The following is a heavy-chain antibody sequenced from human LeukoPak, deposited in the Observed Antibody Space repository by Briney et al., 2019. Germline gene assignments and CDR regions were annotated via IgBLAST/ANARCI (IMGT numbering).Heavy chain of an antibody. CDR2: IYHSGST. Sequence: PSETLSLTCTVSGGSISGYYWSWIRQPPGKGLEWIGYIYHSGSTDYNPSLKSRVTISVDTSKSQFSLKLTSVTAADTAVYYCARDQELGTFDIWGQGTMVTVSS. V-gene: IGHV4-59*12. D-gene: IGHD7-27*01. CDR1: GGSISGYY. CDR3: ARDQELGTFDI. J-gene: IGHJ3*02.